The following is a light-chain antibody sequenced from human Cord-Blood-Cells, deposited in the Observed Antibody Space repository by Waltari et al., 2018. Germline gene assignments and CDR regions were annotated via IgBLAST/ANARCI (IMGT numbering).Light chain of an antibody. J-gene: IGKJ1*01. CDR2: GAS. CDR3: QQYNNWPGT. V-gene: IGKV3-15*01. Sequence: EIVITQSPTTLSVSPVERTTLSCRASQSVSINLAWYQQKPGQAPRLLIYGASNRATGIPARFSGSGSGTDFTLTISSLQSEDFGVYYCQQYNNWPGTFGQGTKVEIK. CDR1: QSVSIN.